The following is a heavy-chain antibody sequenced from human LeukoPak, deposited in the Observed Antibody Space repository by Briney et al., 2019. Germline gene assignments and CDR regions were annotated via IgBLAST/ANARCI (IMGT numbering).Heavy chain of an antibody. Sequence: GGSLRLSCAASGFYFSSYWMSWVRQAPGKGLEWVANIKQDGSEKYYEDSVKGRFTISRDNTKNSLYLQMNSLRAEDTAVYYCAKEVTVGSTGGFDYWGQGTLVTVSS. D-gene: IGHD2-8*02. J-gene: IGHJ4*02. CDR3: AKEVTVGSTGGFDY. CDR2: IKQDGSEK. V-gene: IGHV3-7*01. CDR1: GFYFSSYW.